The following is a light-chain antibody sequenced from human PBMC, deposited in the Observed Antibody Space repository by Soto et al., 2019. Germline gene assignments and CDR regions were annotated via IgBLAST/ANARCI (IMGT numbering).Light chain of an antibody. J-gene: IGLJ1*01. CDR1: SSDVGGYNF. CDR2: EVD. CDR3: ISYAVTTSYF. Sequence: QSVLTQPPSASGSPGQSVTISCTGTSSDVGGYNFVSWYQQHPGKAPKLMIYEVDKRPSGVPDRFSGSKSGNTASLTVSGLQAEDEADYSCISYAVTTSYFFGTGTKVTVL. V-gene: IGLV2-8*01.